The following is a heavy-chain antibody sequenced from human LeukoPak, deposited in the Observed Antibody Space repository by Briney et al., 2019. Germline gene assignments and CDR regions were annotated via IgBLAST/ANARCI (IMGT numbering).Heavy chain of an antibody. V-gene: IGHV4-38-2*02. J-gene: IGHJ4*02. CDR3: ASEGATGY. CDR2: IYHSGST. CDR1: GGSISSGYY. Sequence: SQTLSLTCTVSGGSISSGYYWGWTRQPPGKGLEWIGSIYHSGSTYYNPSLKSRVTISVDTSKNQFSLKLSSVTAADTAVYYCASEGATGYWGQGTLVTVSS. D-gene: IGHD1-26*01.